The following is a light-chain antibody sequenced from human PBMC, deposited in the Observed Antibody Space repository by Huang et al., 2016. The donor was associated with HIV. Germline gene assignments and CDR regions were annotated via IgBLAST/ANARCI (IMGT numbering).Light chain of an antibody. Sequence: DIQMTQSPSSLSASVGDRVTITCQASQDIRNHLNWYQQKPGKAPNLLIDDAFSWQTGVPSRCSGSGSGTDYTLIISSLQPEDFATYYCQQFDNSLTFGAGTKVEIK. CDR3: QQFDNSLT. CDR2: DAF. J-gene: IGKJ4*01. CDR1: QDIRNH. V-gene: IGKV1-33*01.